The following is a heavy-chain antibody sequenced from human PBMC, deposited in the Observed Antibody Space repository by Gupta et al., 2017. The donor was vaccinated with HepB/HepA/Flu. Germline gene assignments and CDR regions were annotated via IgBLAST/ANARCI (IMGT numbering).Heavy chain of an antibody. J-gene: IGHJ1*01. D-gene: IGHD3-3*01. CDR1: GFTFSGYA. Sequence: EVQLLESGGGLVQPGGSLRLSCAASGFTFSGYAMSWVRQAPGKGLEWVSAISGSGGSTYYADSVKGRFTISRDNSKNTLYLQMNSLRAEDTAVYYCAINPYQYDFWSGPAFQYWGQGTLVTVSS. CDR2: ISGSGGST. CDR3: AINPYQYDFWSGPAFQY. V-gene: IGHV3-23*01.